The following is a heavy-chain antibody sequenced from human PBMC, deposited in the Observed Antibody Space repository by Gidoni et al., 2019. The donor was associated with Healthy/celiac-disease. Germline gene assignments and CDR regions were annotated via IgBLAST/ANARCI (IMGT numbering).Heavy chain of an antibody. CDR3: ARGQTNTWDY. J-gene: IGHJ4*02. Sequence: VQLQQCYAGLLKPSETQSLPCAVYGGSFSGYYSRWIRQPPGKGLELIGEINHSGSPNYNPHLQIRVTISVDTSKNQFSLRRSSVTAADTAVYYCARGQTNTWDYWGQGTLVTVSS. CDR1: GGSFSGYY. CDR2: INHSGSP. V-gene: IGHV4-34*01.